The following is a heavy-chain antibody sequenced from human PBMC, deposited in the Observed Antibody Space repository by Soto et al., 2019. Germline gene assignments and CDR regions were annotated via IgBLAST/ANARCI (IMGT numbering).Heavy chain of an antibody. V-gene: IGHV4-4*07. D-gene: IGHD1-1*01. CDR3: ARDLQQPERPADYYCYGMDV. Sequence: TSETLSLTCTVSGGSISSYYWSWIRQPAGKGLEWIGRIYTSGSTNYNPSLKSRVTMSVDTSKNQFSLKLSSVTAADTAVYYCARDLQQPERPADYYCYGMDVWGQGTTVTVSS. CDR1: GGSISSYY. J-gene: IGHJ6*02. CDR2: IYTSGST.